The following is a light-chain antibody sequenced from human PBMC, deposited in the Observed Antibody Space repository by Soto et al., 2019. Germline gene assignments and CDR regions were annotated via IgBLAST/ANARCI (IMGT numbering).Light chain of an antibody. CDR2: EAS. Sequence: DIQMTQSPSTLSASVGASVTITCRASQSISTCLAWYQHKPGNAPRLLIYEASILERGVPSRFSGSGSGTEFTLTVTSLQADDFANYDCQQYDSYRSCGLGTRVETK. V-gene: IGKV1-5*03. J-gene: IGKJ1*01. CDR3: QQYDSYRS. CDR1: QSISTC.